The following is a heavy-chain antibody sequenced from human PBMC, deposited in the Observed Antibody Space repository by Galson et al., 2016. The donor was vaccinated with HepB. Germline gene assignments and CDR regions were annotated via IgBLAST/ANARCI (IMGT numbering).Heavy chain of an antibody. CDR1: GFTFSNHG. J-gene: IGHJ3*01. CDR2: IWYDGSNK. CDR3: VRGLGYYGSGSHFDV. Sequence: SLRLSCAASGFTFSNHGMHWVRQAPGKGLQWVAVIWYDGSNKYYAESVKGRFTISRDNSKNTLNLQMNSLRAEDTAVYYCVRGLGYYGSGSHFDVWGQGTKVTVSS. D-gene: IGHD3-10*01. V-gene: IGHV3-33*01.